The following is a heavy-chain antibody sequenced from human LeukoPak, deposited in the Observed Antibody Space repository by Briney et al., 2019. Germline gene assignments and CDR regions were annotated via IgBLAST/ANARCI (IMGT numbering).Heavy chain of an antibody. D-gene: IGHD6-19*01. J-gene: IGHJ6*02. V-gene: IGHV3-33*01. CDR3: ARGESGWYYYYYAMDV. CDR1: GFTFSSYG. CDR2: IWYDGSNK. Sequence: PGVALRLSCAASGFTFSSYGMHWVRQAPGKGLEWVAVIWYDGSNKYYADSVRGRFTISRDNSKNTLYLQMNSLRAEDTAVYYCARGESGWYYYYYAMDVWGQGTTVTVSS.